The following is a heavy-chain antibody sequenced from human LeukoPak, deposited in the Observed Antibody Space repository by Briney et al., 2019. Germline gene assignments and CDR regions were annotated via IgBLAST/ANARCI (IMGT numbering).Heavy chain of an antibody. CDR3: ARVSGYYFDY. Sequence: LETLSLTCTVSGGSISSSSYYWGWIRQPPGKGLEWIGSIYYSGSTYYNPSLKSRVTISVDTSKNQFSLKLSSVTAADTAVYYCARVSGYYFDYWGQGTLVTVSS. CDR1: GGSISSSSYY. V-gene: IGHV4-39*07. CDR2: IYYSGST. J-gene: IGHJ4*02.